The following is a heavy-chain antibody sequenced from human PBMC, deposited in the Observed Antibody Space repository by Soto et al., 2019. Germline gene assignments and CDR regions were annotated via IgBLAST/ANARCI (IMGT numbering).Heavy chain of an antibody. V-gene: IGHV4-59*11. Sequence: PSETLSLTCSVSGASISNHYLSWVRQSPGKGLEWIGYASNTGITSYSRSIQGRVTISVDSSKNRISLSLSSVTAADTAIYYCARESRFCSTRCYRNNYFHPWGQGALVTVSS. J-gene: IGHJ5*02. CDR3: ARESRFCSTRCYRNNYFHP. CDR2: ASNTGIT. CDR1: GASISNHY. D-gene: IGHD2-2*02.